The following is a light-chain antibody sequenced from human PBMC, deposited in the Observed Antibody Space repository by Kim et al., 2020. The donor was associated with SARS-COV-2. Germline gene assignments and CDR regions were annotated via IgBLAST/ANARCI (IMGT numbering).Light chain of an antibody. V-gene: IGKV3-15*01. CDR1: QSVSSN. J-gene: IGKJ4*01. CDR2: GAS. Sequence: VSPGERATLSCRASQSVSSNLAWYQQKPGQAPMLLIYGASTRATGIPARFSGSGSGTEFTLTISSLQSEDFAVYYCQQYNNWPPLTFGGGTKVEI. CDR3: QQYNNWPPLT.